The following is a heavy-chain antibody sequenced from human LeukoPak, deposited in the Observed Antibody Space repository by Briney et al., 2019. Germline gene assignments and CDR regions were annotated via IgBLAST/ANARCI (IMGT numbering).Heavy chain of an antibody. Sequence: SETLSLTCTVSGGSVSSGSYYWSWIRQPPGKGLEWIGYIYYSGSTNYNPSPKSRVTISVDTSKNQFSLKLSSVTAADTAVYYCARTPQTASSYYDIYYYYYYSMDVWGQGTTVTVSS. J-gene: IGHJ6*02. D-gene: IGHD3-9*01. V-gene: IGHV4-61*01. CDR3: ARTPQTASSYYDIYYYYYYSMDV. CDR2: IYYSGST. CDR1: GGSVSSGSYY.